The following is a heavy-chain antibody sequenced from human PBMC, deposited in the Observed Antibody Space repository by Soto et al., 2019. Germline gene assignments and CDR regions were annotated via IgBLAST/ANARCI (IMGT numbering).Heavy chain of an antibody. J-gene: IGHJ4*02. D-gene: IGHD6-6*01. Sequence: GASVKVSCKTSGYTFSRYGFSWVRQAPGQGLEWIGWISGYNGNTNYAQRFQGRGTMTTDTSTSTAYMELRSLRSDDTAVYYWAREGQLGYWGQGTLVTVSS. CDR3: AREGQLGY. CDR1: GYTFSRYG. V-gene: IGHV1-18*01. CDR2: ISGYNGNT.